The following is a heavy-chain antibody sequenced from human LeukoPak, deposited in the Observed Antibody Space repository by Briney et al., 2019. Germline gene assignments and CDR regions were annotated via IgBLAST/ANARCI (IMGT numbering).Heavy chain of an antibody. CDR2: IYTSGST. J-gene: IGHJ3*02. V-gene: IGHV4-4*07. CDR1: GGSISSYY. CDR3: ARDPGGVTMVRGGSNAFDI. Sequence: PSETLSLTCTVSGGSISSYYWSWIRQPAGKGLEWIGRIYTSGSTNYNPSLKSRVTMSVDTSKNQFSLKLSSVTAADTAVYYCARDPGGVTMVRGGSNAFDIWGQGTMVTVSS. D-gene: IGHD3-10*01.